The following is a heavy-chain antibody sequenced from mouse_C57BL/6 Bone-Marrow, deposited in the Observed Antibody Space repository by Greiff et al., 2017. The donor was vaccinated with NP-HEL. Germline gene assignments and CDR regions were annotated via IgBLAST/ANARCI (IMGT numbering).Heavy chain of an antibody. V-gene: IGHV1-19*01. CDR1: GYTFTDYY. CDR3: ARSGLRQGY. J-gene: IGHJ2*01. D-gene: IGHD2-2*01. Sequence: EVQLQQSGPVLVKPGASVKMSCKASGYTFTDYYMNWVKQSHGKSLEWIGVINPYNGGTSYNQKFKGKATLTVDKSSSTAYMELNSLTSEDSAVYYCARSGLRQGYWGQGTTLTVSS. CDR2: INPYNGGT.